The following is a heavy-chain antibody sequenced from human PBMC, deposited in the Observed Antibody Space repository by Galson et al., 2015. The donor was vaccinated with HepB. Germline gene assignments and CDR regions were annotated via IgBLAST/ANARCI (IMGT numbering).Heavy chain of an antibody. CDR1: GFTFTSSA. Sequence: SVKVSCKASGFTFTSSAMQWVRQARGQRLEWIGWIVVGSGNTNYAQKFQERVTITRDMSTSTAYMELSSLRSEDTAVYYCAKDRDCSSTSCPVDYWGQGTLVTVSS. CDR3: AKDRDCSSTSCPVDY. J-gene: IGHJ4*02. D-gene: IGHD2-2*01. V-gene: IGHV1-58*02. CDR2: IVVGSGNT.